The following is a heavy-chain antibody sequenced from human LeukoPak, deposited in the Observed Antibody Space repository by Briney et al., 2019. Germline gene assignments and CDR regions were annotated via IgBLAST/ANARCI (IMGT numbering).Heavy chain of an antibody. V-gene: IGHV4-39*01. D-gene: IGHD6-13*01. CDR1: GGSISSYY. J-gene: IGHJ4*02. CDR3: ARHSSSWYDY. Sequence: PSETLSLTCTVSGGSISSYYWGWIRQPPGKGLEWIGSIYYSGSTYYNPSLKSRVTISVDTSKNQFSLKLSSVTAADTAVYYCARHSSSWYDYWGQGTLVTVSS. CDR2: IYYSGST.